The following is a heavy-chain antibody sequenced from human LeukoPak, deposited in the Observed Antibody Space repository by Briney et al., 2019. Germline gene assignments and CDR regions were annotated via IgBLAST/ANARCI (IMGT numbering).Heavy chain of an antibody. CDR1: GYTFTSYG. CDR3: ARDLGGQLGATEANFDY. CDR2: ISAYNGNT. V-gene: IGHV1-18*01. D-gene: IGHD1-26*01. Sequence: ASVKVSCKASGYTFTSYGISWVRQAPGQGLEWMGWISAYNGNTNYAQKLQGRVTMTTDTSTSTAYMELRSLRSDDTAVYYCARDLGGQLGATEANFDYWGQGTLVSVSS. J-gene: IGHJ4*02.